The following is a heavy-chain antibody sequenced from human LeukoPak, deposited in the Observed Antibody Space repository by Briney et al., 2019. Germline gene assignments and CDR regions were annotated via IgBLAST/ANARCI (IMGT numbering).Heavy chain of an antibody. Sequence: QPGRSLRLSCAASGFTFSSYAMHWVRQAPGKGLEWVAVISYDGSNKYYADSVKGRFTISRDNSKNTLYLQMNSLRAEDTAVYYCARHSLNYYFDAFDIWGQGTKVTVSS. V-gene: IGHV3-30-3*01. J-gene: IGHJ3*02. D-gene: IGHD3-22*01. CDR2: ISYDGSNK. CDR1: GFTFSSYA. CDR3: ARHSLNYYFDAFDI.